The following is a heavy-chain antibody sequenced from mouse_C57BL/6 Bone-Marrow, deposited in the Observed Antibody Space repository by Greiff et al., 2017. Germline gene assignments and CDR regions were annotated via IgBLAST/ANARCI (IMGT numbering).Heavy chain of an antibody. CDR1: GYTFTSYW. J-gene: IGHJ2*01. Sequence: QVQLQQPGAELVRPGTSVKLSCKASGYTFTSYWMHWVKQRPGQGLEWIGVIDPSDSYTNYNQKFKGKATLTVDTSSSTAYMQLSSLTSEDSAVYYCARDYYGSSPSDYWGQGTTRTVSS. D-gene: IGHD1-1*01. CDR2: IDPSDSYT. V-gene: IGHV1-59*01. CDR3: ARDYYGSSPSDY.